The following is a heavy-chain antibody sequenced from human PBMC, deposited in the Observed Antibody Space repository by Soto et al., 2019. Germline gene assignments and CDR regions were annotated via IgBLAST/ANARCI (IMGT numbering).Heavy chain of an antibody. CDR3: SRLSGPLSGPYGIRF. CDR2: MFYSGLT. J-gene: IGHJ4*03. Sequence: SETLSLTCAVSGDSVTSGDYYWSWIRQPPGKGLGWIGSMFYSGLTYYNTSLKSRVTLSVDPSKNQLSLRLNSVTAADTAVYYFSRLSGPLSGPYGIRFWGQGTMVTVSS. D-gene: IGHD6-25*01. V-gene: IGHV4-39*01. CDR1: GDSVTSGDYY.